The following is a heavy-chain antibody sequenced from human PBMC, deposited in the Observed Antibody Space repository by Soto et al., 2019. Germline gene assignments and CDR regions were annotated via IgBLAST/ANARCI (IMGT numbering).Heavy chain of an antibody. Sequence: ASVKVSCKASGYIFTNYYIYWVRQAPGQGLEWMGWISAYNGNTNYAQKLQGRVTMTTDTSTSTAYMELSSLRSEDTAVYYCARDSLTTVVTPSRDYYYGMDVWGQGTTVTVSS. J-gene: IGHJ6*02. CDR2: ISAYNGNT. V-gene: IGHV1-18*01. CDR1: GYIFTNYY. D-gene: IGHD4-17*01. CDR3: ARDSLTTVVTPSRDYYYGMDV.